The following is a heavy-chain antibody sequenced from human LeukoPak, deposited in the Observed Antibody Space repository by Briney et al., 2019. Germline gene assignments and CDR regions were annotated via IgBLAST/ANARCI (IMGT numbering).Heavy chain of an antibody. D-gene: IGHD3-22*01. CDR3: ATSKDYYDSSGYYL. CDR2: IYTSGST. CDR1: GGSISSYY. J-gene: IGHJ5*02. V-gene: IGHV4-4*07. Sequence: PSETLSLTCTVSGGSISSYYWSWIRQPAGKGLEWIGRIYTSGSTNYNPSLKSRVTMSVDTSKNQFSLKLSSVTAADTAVYYCATSKDYYDSSGYYLWGQGTLVTVSS.